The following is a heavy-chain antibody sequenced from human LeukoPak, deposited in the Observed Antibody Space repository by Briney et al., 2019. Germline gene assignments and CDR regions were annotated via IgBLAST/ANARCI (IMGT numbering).Heavy chain of an antibody. CDR2: IYYSGST. D-gene: IGHD3-3*01. Sequence: SETLSLTCTVSGGSISSSSYYWGWIRQPPGKGLEWLGSIYYSGSTYYNPSLKSRVTISVDTSKNQFSLKLSSVTAADTAVYYCARHRWRDYYYYYYMDVWGKGTTVTVSS. CDR1: GGSISSSSYY. CDR3: ARHRWRDYYYYYYMDV. J-gene: IGHJ6*03. V-gene: IGHV4-39*01.